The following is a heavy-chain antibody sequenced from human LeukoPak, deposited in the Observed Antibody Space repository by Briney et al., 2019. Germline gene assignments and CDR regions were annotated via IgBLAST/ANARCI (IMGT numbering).Heavy chain of an antibody. CDR2: IIPIFGTA. D-gene: IGHD2-2*01. CDR3: ARDYLLPAAPPRGYYYYYMDV. CDR1: GGTFSSYA. J-gene: IGHJ6*03. Sequence: SVKVSCKASGGTFSSYAISWVRQAPGQGLEWMGGIIPIFGTANYAQKFQGRVTITADESTSTAYMELSSLRSEDTAVYYCARDYLLPAAPPRGYYYYYMDVRGKGTTVTVSS. V-gene: IGHV1-69*13.